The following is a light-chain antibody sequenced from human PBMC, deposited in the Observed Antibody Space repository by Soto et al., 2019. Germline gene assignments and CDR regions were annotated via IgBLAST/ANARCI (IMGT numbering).Light chain of an antibody. CDR3: AAWDDSLRGVV. CDR2: GNS. Sequence: QSVLTQPPSASGAPGQRVTLSCIGGSSNVGFNAVNWYQQLPGAAPKLLIHGNSLRPSGVPDRFSGSKSGTSASLAIIGLRAEDEAHYYCAAWDDSLRGVVFGGGTKLTVL. CDR1: SSNVGFNA. V-gene: IGLV1-47*02. J-gene: IGLJ3*02.